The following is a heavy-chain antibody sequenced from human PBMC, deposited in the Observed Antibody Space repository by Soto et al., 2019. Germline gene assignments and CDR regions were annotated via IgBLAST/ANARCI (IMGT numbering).Heavy chain of an antibody. V-gene: IGHV4-31*03. Sequence: SETLSLTCTVSGGSISSGGYYWSWIRQHPGKGLEWIGYIYYSGNTYYNPSLKSRVTISVDTSKNQFSLKLSSLIAADTAVYYCARHSPPFFYGSGPWDVWGQGTTVTVSS. CDR3: ARHSPPFFYGSGPWDV. J-gene: IGHJ6*02. D-gene: IGHD3-10*01. CDR2: IYYSGNT. CDR1: GGSISSGGYY.